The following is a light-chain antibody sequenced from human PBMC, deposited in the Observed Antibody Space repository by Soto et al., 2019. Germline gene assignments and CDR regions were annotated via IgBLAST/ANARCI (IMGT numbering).Light chain of an antibody. Sequence: QSALTQPASVSGSPGQSITISCTGTSSDLAIYNYVSWYQQQPGKAPKLMIYQVTNRPSGIPDRFSGSKSATSATLDITGLQTGDEADYYCGSWDRSLRGWVFGGGTQLTVL. CDR1: SSDLAIYNY. V-gene: IGLV2-14*01. J-gene: IGLJ3*02. CDR3: GSWDRSLRGWV. CDR2: QVT.